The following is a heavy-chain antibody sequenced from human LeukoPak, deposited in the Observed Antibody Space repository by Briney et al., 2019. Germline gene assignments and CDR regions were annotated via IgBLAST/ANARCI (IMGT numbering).Heavy chain of an antibody. Sequence: PGGSLRLSCAASGFTFSSYGMHWVRQAPGKGLEWVAFIRSDGSNKYYADSVKGRFTISRDNAKNSLYLQMNSLRAEDTAVYYCARDSWVAGLLADNYYMDVWGKGTTVTVSS. V-gene: IGHV3-30*02. J-gene: IGHJ6*03. CDR2: IRSDGSNK. CDR1: GFTFSSYG. CDR3: ARDSWVAGLLADNYYMDV. D-gene: IGHD6-19*01.